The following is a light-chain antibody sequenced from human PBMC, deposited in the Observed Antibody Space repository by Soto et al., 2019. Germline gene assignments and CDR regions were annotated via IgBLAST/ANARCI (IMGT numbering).Light chain of an antibody. Sequence: DIQMTQSPSSLSASVGDRVTITCRASQGISKYLAWYQQKPGKVPKLLIYGATTLQAGVPSRFSGSGSGTDFTLTISSLQPEDVATYYYQKYNSAPWTFGQGTKVEIK. CDR3: QKYNSAPWT. J-gene: IGKJ1*01. V-gene: IGKV1-27*01. CDR1: QGISKY. CDR2: GAT.